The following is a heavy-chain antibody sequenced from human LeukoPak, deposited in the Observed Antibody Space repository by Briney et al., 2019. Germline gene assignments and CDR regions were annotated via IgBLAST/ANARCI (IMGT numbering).Heavy chain of an antibody. V-gene: IGHV4-59*08. CDR1: GGSISSYY. Sequence: SETLSLTCTVSGGSISSYYWSWIRQPPGKGLEWIGYIYYSGSTNYNPSLKSRVTISVDTSKNQFSLKLSSVTAADTAVYYCARIASPRFRYFDYWGQGTLVTVSS. CDR3: ARIASPRFRYFDY. J-gene: IGHJ4*02. CDR2: IYYSGST. D-gene: IGHD3-10*01.